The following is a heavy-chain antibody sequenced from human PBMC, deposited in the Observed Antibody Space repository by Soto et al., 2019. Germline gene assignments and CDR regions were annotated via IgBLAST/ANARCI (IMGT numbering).Heavy chain of an antibody. V-gene: IGHV4-59*01. D-gene: IGHD2-15*01. CDR3: ARESPSRYCSGGSCSETNWFDP. J-gene: IGHJ5*02. CDR1: GGSISSYY. CDR2: IYYSGST. Sequence: SETLSLTCTVSGGSISSYYWSWIRQPPGKGLEWIGYIYYSGSTNYSPSLKSRVTISVDTSKNQFSLKLSSVTAADTAVYYCARESPSRYCSGGSCSETNWFDPWGQGTLVTVSS.